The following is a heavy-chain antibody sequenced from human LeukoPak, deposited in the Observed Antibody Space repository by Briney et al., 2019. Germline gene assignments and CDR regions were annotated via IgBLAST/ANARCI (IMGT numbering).Heavy chain of an antibody. Sequence: PGGSLRLSCAASGFTFSNAWMSWVRQAPGKGLEWVGRIKSKTDGGTTDYAAPVKGRFTISRDDSINTLYLQMNSLKTEDTAVYYCTTDRQDYDFWSGYYNDYWGQGTLVTVSS. D-gene: IGHD3-3*01. J-gene: IGHJ4*02. CDR2: IKSKTDGGTT. CDR1: GFTFSNAW. CDR3: TTDRQDYDFWSGYYNDY. V-gene: IGHV3-15*01.